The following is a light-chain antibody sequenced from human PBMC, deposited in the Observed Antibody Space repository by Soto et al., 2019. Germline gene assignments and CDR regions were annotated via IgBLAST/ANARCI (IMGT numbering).Light chain of an antibody. V-gene: IGKV3-20*01. CDR3: QQYSSSPIT. CDR2: GAS. J-gene: IGKJ5*01. Sequence: EVVLTQSPGTLSLSPGERATLSCRASQSIGSSYLAWYQQKPGQAPRLLIYGASSRATGIPDRFSGGGSGTDFSLTISRLDPEDFAVYYCQQYSSSPITFGQGTRLEFK. CDR1: QSIGSSY.